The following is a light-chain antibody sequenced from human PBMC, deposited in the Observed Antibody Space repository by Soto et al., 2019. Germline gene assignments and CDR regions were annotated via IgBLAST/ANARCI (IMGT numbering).Light chain of an antibody. V-gene: IGKV3-11*01. CDR2: DAS. CDR1: RIVSSY. J-gene: IGKJ5*01. CDR3: HQRSNWPPIT. Sequence: TRSRGTLSLSPGERATLSCRASRIVSSYLAWYQQKPGQAPRLLIYDASNRATGIPARFSGSGSGTDFTLTISSLEPEDFAVYYCHQRSNWPPITFGQGTRLEIK.